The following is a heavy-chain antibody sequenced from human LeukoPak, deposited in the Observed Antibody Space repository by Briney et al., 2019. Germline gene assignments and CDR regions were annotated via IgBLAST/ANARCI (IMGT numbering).Heavy chain of an antibody. D-gene: IGHD3-3*01. J-gene: IGHJ4*02. Sequence: ASVKASCKASVYTFTSYGISWVRQAPGQGLEWMGWISAYNGNTNYAQKLQGRVTMTTDTSTSTAYMELRSLRSDDTAVYYCARDHITYYDFWSGYYRGYFDYWGQGTLVTVSS. V-gene: IGHV1-18*01. CDR1: VYTFTSYG. CDR2: ISAYNGNT. CDR3: ARDHITYYDFWSGYYRGYFDY.